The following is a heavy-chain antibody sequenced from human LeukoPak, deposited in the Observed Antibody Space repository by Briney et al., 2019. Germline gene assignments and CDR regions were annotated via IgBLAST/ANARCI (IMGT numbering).Heavy chain of an antibody. CDR1: GGSFSEYY. J-gene: IGHJ3*02. CDR2: ISHSGRT. Sequence: SETLSLTCGVYGGSFSEYYWNWIRQSPGKGLEWIGEISHSGRTDYHPSLKSRVIISADMSKNQFSLNLTSVTAADTAVYYCARPKGRAFDIWGQGTMVTVSS. CDR3: ARPKGRAFDI. V-gene: IGHV4-34*01.